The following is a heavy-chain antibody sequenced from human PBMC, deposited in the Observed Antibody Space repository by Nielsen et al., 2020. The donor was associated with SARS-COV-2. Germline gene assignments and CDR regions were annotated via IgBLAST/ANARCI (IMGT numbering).Heavy chain of an antibody. D-gene: IGHD5-24*01. CDR2: ISYDGSNK. V-gene: IGHV3-30*03. Sequence: GESLKISCVASGFTFSNYDMHWVRQAPGKGLEWVAVISYDGSNKYYADSVKGRFTVSRDNSKNTLYLQMNSLRAEDTAVYYCATRDGYKDFDYWGQGTLVTVSS. J-gene: IGHJ4*02. CDR1: GFTFSNYD. CDR3: ATRDGYKDFDY.